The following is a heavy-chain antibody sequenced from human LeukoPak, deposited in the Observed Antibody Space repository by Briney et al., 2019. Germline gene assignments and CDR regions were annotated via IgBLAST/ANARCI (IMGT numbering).Heavy chain of an antibody. CDR3: AKGRLMVYAISFYYYYGMDV. J-gene: IGHJ6*02. CDR2: ISWNSGSI. D-gene: IGHD2-8*01. Sequence: PGRSLRLSCAASGFTFDDYAMHWVRQAPGKGLEWVSGISWNSGSIDYADSVKGRFTISRDNAKNSLYLQMNSLRAEDTALYYCAKGRLMVYAISFYYYYGMDVWGQGTTVTVSS. CDR1: GFTFDDYA. V-gene: IGHV3-9*01.